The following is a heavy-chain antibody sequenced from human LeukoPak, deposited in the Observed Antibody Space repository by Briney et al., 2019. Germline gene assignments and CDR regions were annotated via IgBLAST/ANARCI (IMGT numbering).Heavy chain of an antibody. J-gene: IGHJ4*02. V-gene: IGHV4-59*02. CDR1: GDSVSGYY. D-gene: IGHD2-2*02. Sequence: SETLSLTCIVSGDSVSGYYWNWIRQPPGKGLEWIGYTHHSGNTLYNPSLKSRVTTSVDTSKNQFSLSLSSVTAADTAVYYCATGLPDCSSSTSCYIFDYWGQGTLVTVSS. CDR2: THHSGNT. CDR3: ATGLPDCSSSTSCYIFDY.